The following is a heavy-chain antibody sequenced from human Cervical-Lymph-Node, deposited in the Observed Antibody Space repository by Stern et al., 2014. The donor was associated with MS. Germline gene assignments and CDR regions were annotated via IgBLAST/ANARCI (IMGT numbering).Heavy chain of an antibody. D-gene: IGHD6-13*01. CDR1: GYTFTNYA. V-gene: IGHV1-3*01. CDR3: ARGYSTTYLDY. Sequence: QVQLVQSGAEVKKPGASVKVSCKASGYTFTNYALHWVRQAPGQRPEWMGWIHPGNGDAKYSQNFQDRVTITRDTSANTVYMELRSLRVEDTAMYYCARGYSTTYLDYWVQGTLVTVSS. CDR2: IHPGNGDA. J-gene: IGHJ4*02.